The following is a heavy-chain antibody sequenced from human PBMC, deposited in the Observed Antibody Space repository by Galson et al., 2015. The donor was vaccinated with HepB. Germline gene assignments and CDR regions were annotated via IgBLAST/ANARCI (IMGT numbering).Heavy chain of an antibody. D-gene: IGHD2/OR15-2a*01. V-gene: IGHV4-34*01. CDR1: GGSFSGYY. CDR2: INHSGST. Sequence: SETLSLTCAVYGGSFSGYYWSWIRQPPGKGLEWIGEINHSGSTNYNPSLKSRVTISVDTSKNQFSLKLSSVTAADTAVYYCARSTRDRFRQFDYWGPGTLVTVSS. J-gene: IGHJ4*02. CDR3: ARSTRDRFRQFDY.